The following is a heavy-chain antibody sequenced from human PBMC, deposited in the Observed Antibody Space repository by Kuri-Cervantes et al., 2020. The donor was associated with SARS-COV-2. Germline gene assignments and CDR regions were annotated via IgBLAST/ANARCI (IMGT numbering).Heavy chain of an antibody. CDR1: GYTFIYSH. CDR3: ASLVFVDAFDI. Sequence: GESLKISCAASGYTFIYSHMSWIRQAPGKGLEWVSYISSDSSHTNNADSVKGRFTIPRDNAKNSLYLQMNSLRAEDTAVYYCASLVFVDAFDIWGQGTMVTDSS. J-gene: IGHJ3*02. D-gene: IGHD2-2*01. V-gene: IGHV3-11*06. CDR2: ISSDSSHT.